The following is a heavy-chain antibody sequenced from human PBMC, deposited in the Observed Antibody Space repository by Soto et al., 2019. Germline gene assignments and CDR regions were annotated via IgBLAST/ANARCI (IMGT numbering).Heavy chain of an antibody. CDR2: IYYSGST. Sequence: SETLSLTCTVSGGSISSYYWSWIRQPPGKGLEWIGYIYYSGSTNYNPSLKSRVTISVDTSKNQFSLKLSSVTAADTAVYYCAREILTGYGAWFDPWGQGTLVTVSS. CDR1: GGSISSYY. V-gene: IGHV4-59*01. CDR3: AREILTGYGAWFDP. J-gene: IGHJ5*02. D-gene: IGHD3-9*01.